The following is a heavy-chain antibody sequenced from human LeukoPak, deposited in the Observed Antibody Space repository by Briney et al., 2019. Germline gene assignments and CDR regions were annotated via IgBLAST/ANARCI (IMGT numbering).Heavy chain of an antibody. CDR2: IYTSGST. CDR1: GGSVRDYY. V-gene: IGHV4-4*07. Sequence: SETLSLTCAVSGGSVRDYYWSWIRQPAGKGLEWIGRIYTSGSTNYNPSLKSRVTMSVDTSKNQFSLKLSSVTAADTAVYYCARDFKIFGVVIMQGWFDPWGQGTLVTVSS. D-gene: IGHD3-3*01. J-gene: IGHJ5*02. CDR3: ARDFKIFGVVIMQGWFDP.